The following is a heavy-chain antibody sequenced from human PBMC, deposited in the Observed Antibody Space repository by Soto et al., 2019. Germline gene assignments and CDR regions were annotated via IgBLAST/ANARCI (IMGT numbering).Heavy chain of an antibody. J-gene: IGHJ6*02. D-gene: IGHD6-13*01. CDR1: GFTFSSYW. Sequence: PGGSLRLSCAASGFTFSSYWMHWVRQAPGKGLVWVSRINSDGSSTSYADSVKGRFTISRDNAKNTLYLQMNSLRAEDTAVYYCARVLVTAAAGTPGNYYYYGMDVWGQGPTVTVSS. CDR2: INSDGSST. CDR3: ARVLVTAAAGTPGNYYYYGMDV. V-gene: IGHV3-74*01.